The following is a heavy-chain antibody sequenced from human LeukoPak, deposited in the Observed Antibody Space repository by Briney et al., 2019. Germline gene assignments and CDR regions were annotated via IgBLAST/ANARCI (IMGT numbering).Heavy chain of an antibody. J-gene: IGHJ6*04. CDR1: GMTFSRYG. CDR2: IWYDGSDK. D-gene: IGHD3-10*01. Sequence: GGSLRLSCAPFGMTFSRYGMHWVRQTPGKGLEWVAIIWYDGSDKYYADSVKGRFTISRDNYKNTLYLQMNSLRGEDTAVYYCARDYGSGMDVWGKGTMVTVSS. CDR3: ARDYGSGMDV. V-gene: IGHV3-33*01.